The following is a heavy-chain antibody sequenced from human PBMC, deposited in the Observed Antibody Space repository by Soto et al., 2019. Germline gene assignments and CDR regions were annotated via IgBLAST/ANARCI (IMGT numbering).Heavy chain of an antibody. CDR3: ARPVGDCGPYFDY. D-gene: IGHD2-21*02. CDR1: GFTLSDFA. Sequence: QVQLVESGGGVVQPGKSLRLSCAASGFTLSDFAMHWVRQAPGKGLEWVAVISYDGSKKYFADSVKGRFTISRDNSNNTLYLQMNSLRPDDTAVYHCARPVGDCGPYFDYWGPGTLVTVSS. J-gene: IGHJ4*02. V-gene: IGHV3-30-3*01. CDR2: ISYDGSKK.